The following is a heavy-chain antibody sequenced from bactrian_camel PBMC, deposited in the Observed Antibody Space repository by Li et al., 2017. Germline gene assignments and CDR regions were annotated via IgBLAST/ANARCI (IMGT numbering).Heavy chain of an antibody. J-gene: IGHJ6*01. V-gene: IGHV3S1*01. CDR2: VYIGGGSA. CDR1: GYIFGSCR. Sequence: QVQLVESGGGSVQAGGPLKLSCAGSGYIFGSCRIDWYRQAPGKEREGVAAVYIGGGSAYYADSVKGRFTISQDNDKNTLYLQMNNLKPEDTAVYYCAAGTYCNSGACSWLNDFAYWGQGTQVTVS. D-gene: IGHD2*01. CDR3: AAGTYCNSGACSWLNDFAY.